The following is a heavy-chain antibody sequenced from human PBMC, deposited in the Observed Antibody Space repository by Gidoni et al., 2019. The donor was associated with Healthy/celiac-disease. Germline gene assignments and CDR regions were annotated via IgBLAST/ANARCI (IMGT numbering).Heavy chain of an antibody. Sequence: QGQLPQSGPGLVKPSQTLSLTCAITGASGSSNSAAWTWIRQSPSRGLGWLGRTYYRSKLYNDYAVSVKSRITINPDTSKNQFSLQLNSVTPEDTAVYYCSYDHDYYYGMDVWGQGTTVTVSS. D-gene: IGHD5-12*01. CDR3: SYDHDYYYGMDV. V-gene: IGHV6-1*01. J-gene: IGHJ6*02. CDR2: TYYRSKLYN. CDR1: GASGSSNSAA.